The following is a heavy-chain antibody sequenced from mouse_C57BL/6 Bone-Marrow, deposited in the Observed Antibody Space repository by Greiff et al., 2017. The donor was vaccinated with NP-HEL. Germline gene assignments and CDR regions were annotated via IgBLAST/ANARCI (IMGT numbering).Heavy chain of an antibody. Sequence: VKLMESGAELVRPGASVTLSCKASGYTFTDYEMHWVKQTPVHGLEWIGAIDPETGGTAYNQKFKGKAILTADKSSSTAYMELRSLTSEDSAVYYCTRPQYWYFDVWGTGTTVTVSS. V-gene: IGHV1-15*01. CDR3: TRPQYWYFDV. J-gene: IGHJ1*03. CDR1: GYTFTDYE. CDR2: IDPETGGT.